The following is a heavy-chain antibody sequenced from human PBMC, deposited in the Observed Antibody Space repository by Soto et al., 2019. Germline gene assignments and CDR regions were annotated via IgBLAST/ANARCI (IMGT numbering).Heavy chain of an antibody. D-gene: IGHD3-22*01. Sequence: SETLSLTCTVSGGSISSSSYYWGWIRQPPGKGLEWIGSIYYSGSTYYNPSLKSRVTMSVDTSKNQFSLKLSSVTAADTAVYYCARTSSGYLIDYWGQGTLVTVSS. V-gene: IGHV4-39*01. CDR3: ARTSSGYLIDY. CDR1: GGSISSSSYY. CDR2: IYYSGST. J-gene: IGHJ4*02.